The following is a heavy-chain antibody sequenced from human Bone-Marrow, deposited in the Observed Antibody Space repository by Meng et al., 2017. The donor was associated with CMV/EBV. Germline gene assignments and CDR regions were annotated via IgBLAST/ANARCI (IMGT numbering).Heavy chain of an antibody. V-gene: IGHV3-43D*03. J-gene: IGHJ4*02. Sequence: GESLKISCAASGFTFDDYAMHWVRQAPGKGLEWVSLISWDGGSTYYADSVKGRFTISRDNSKNSLYLQMNSLRAEDTALYYCAKADHSSGCSDCIYYCGQGTLVTVSS. CDR1: GFTFDDYA. CDR2: ISWDGGST. D-gene: IGHD6-19*01. CDR3: AKADHSSGCSDCIYY.